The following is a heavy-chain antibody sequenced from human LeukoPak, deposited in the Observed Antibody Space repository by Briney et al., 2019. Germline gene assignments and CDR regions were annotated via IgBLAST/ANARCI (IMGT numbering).Heavy chain of an antibody. J-gene: IGHJ4*02. Sequence: GGSLRLSCAASGFTFDDYGMSWVRQAPGKGLEWVSGINWNGGSTGYADSVKGRFTISRDNAKNSLYLQMNSLRAEDTALYYCARGRPSYYYDSSGPLDYWGQGTLVTVSS. D-gene: IGHD3-22*01. CDR1: GFTFDDYG. V-gene: IGHV3-20*04. CDR3: ARGRPSYYYDSSGPLDY. CDR2: INWNGGST.